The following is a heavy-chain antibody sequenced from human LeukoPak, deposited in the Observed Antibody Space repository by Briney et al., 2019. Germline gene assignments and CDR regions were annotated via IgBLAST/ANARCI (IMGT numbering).Heavy chain of an antibody. CDR3: ASEGYYYDSSGYTNTKSFDY. Sequence: GGSLRLSCAASGFTFSSYAMHWVRQAPGKGLEWVAVISYDGSNKYYADSVEGRFTISRDNSKNTLYLQMNSLRAEDTAVYYCASEGYYYDSSGYTNTKSFDYWGQGTLVTVSS. J-gene: IGHJ4*02. D-gene: IGHD3-22*01. V-gene: IGHV3-30-3*01. CDR2: ISYDGSNK. CDR1: GFTFSSYA.